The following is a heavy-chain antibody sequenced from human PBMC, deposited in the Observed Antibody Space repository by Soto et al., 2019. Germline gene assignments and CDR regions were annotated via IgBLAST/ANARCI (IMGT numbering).Heavy chain of an antibody. Sequence: QVQLVQSGAEVKKPGSSVKVSCKASGVTFSSYAISWVRQAPGQRLEWMGGIIPIFGTANYAQKFQGRVTITADEATSTAYMELSSLRSEDTAVYYCARDLKSYGMHVWCQGTTVTVAS. CDR2: IIPIFGTA. CDR1: GVTFSSYA. V-gene: IGHV1-69*01. CDR3: ARDLKSYGMHV. J-gene: IGHJ6*02.